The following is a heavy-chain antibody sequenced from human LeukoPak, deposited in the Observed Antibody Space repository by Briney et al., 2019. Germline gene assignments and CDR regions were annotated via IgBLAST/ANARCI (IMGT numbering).Heavy chain of an antibody. CDR3: ARDASYYGSGSYLGY. J-gene: IGHJ4*02. Sequence: PGGSLRLSCAASGFTFSNYYMSWIRQAPGKGLEWVSYISSSGSTIYYADSVKGRFTISRDNAKNSLYLQMNSLRAEDTAVYYCARDASYYGSGSYLGYWGQGTLVTVSS. D-gene: IGHD3-10*01. CDR2: ISSSGSTI. CDR1: GFTFSNYY. V-gene: IGHV3-11*01.